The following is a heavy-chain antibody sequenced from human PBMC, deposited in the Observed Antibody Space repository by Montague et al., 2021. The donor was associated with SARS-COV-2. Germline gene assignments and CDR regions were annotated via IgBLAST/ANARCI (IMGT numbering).Heavy chain of an antibody. J-gene: IGHJ4*02. CDR1: GGSFSSYY. CDR3: ARWDPQTLTLIGLRGKSASDY. V-gene: IGHV4-34*01. D-gene: IGHD4-23*01. CDR2: INHSGTT. Sequence: SETRSLTCAVYGGSFSSYYWTWIRQSPGKGLEWIAEINHSGTTNYNFNPSLRSRVTISVDTSKSQFSLKLSSVTAADTGVYYCARWDPQTLTLIGLRGKSASDYWGQGTLVTVSS.